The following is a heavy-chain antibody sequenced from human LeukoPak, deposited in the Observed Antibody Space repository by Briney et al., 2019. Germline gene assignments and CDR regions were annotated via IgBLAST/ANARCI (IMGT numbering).Heavy chain of an antibody. Sequence: ETPSTNCPSLSMFSRGYYWSWIRQPPGKGLELIGEINHSGSTNYNPSLKSRVTISVDTSKNQFSLKLSSVTAADTAVYYCARLKRYGSGSYRIFDYWGQGTLVTVSS. V-gene: IGHV4-34*01. CDR3: ARLKRYGSGSYRIFDY. CDR1: SMFSRGYY. J-gene: IGHJ4*02. D-gene: IGHD3-10*01. CDR2: INHSGST.